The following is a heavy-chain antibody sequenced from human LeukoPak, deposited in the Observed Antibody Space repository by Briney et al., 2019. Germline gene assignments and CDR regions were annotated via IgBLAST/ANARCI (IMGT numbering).Heavy chain of an antibody. CDR1: GFTFSSYT. CDR2: ISSSSSYI. CDR3: ARDPGNYYGMDV. J-gene: IGHJ6*02. D-gene: IGHD2/OR15-2a*01. Sequence: GGSLRLSCAASGFTFSSYTMNWVRQAPGKGLEWVSFISSSSSYIYYADSVKGRFTISRDNAKNSLYLQMNSLRAEDTAVYYCARDPGNYYGMDVWGQGTTVTVSS. V-gene: IGHV3-21*01.